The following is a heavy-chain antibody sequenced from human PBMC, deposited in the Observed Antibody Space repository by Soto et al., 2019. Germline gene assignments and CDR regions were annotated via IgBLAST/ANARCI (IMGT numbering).Heavy chain of an antibody. V-gene: IGHV1-46*01. Sequence: ASVKVSCKASGYTFTYYHVHWVRQAPGQGLEWMGIINPNGGDTKYAQSFQGRVTITADKSTSTASLELSSLRSDDTAVYYCAREGRGKKAGYNGLVSLGYWGQGTLVTVSS. CDR2: INPNGGDT. CDR1: GYTFTYYH. D-gene: IGHD2-2*02. J-gene: IGHJ4*02. CDR3: AREGRGKKAGYNGLVSLGY.